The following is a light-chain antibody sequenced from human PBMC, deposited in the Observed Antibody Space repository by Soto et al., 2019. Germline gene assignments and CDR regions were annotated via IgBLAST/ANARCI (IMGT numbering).Light chain of an antibody. J-gene: IGKJ5*01. CDR3: QQSHSMPIT. CDR2: GAS. CDR1: KSISSY. V-gene: IGKV1-39*01. Sequence: TQLTQSHSSLSASVGDRVTITCGASKSISSYLKWCQQKPREAPKLLMFGASTLQSGVPSTFSGSSAGTHFTLTITSLQPEDFATYYCQQSHSMPITFGRGTRLEI.